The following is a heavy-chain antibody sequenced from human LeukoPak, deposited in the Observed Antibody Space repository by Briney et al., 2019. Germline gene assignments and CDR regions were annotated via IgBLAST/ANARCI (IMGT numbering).Heavy chain of an antibody. CDR1: GGSISSGGYY. CDR2: IYYSGST. CDR3: ARVRGCGGDCDYFDY. J-gene: IGHJ4*02. V-gene: IGHV4-31*02. D-gene: IGHD2-21*02. Sequence: SQTLSLTWTVSGGSISSGGYYWSWIRQHPGKGLEWIGYIYYSGSTYYNPSLKSRVTISVDTSKNQFSLKLSSVTAADTAVYYCARVRGCGGDCDYFDYWGQGTLVTVSS.